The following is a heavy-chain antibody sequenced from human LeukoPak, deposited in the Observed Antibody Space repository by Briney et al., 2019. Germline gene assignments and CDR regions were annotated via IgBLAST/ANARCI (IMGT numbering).Heavy chain of an antibody. CDR3: AREWQYQFDS. D-gene: IGHD4-11*01. CDR2: AYHSGIT. CDR1: GGSVTNTNYY. J-gene: IGHJ4*02. V-gene: IGHV4-39*07. Sequence: KPSETLSLTCTVSGGSVTNTNYYWAWIRQPPGEGLEWIGNAYHSGITYYTPSLKSRVSISVDTSKNQFSLKVTSVTAADTAVYYCAREWQYQFDSWGQGSLVTVSS.